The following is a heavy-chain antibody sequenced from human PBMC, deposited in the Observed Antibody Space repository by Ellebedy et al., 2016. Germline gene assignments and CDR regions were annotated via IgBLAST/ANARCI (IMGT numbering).Heavy chain of an antibody. CDR1: GFTFNNYW. J-gene: IGHJ4*02. V-gene: IGHV3-7*01. CDR3: ARDIVVVPAAHLFDC. D-gene: IGHD2-2*01. Sequence: GESLKISXAASGFTFNNYWMSWVRQIPGKGLEWVANIKPDGTEQYYVDSVKGRFTISRDNAKNSPSLQMNSLRAEDTAVYYCARDIVVVPAAHLFDCWGQGTLVTVSS. CDR2: IKPDGTEQ.